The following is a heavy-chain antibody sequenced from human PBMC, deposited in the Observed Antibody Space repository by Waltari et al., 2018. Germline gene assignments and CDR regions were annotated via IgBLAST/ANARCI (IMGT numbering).Heavy chain of an antibody. CDR2: INQAGNVR. J-gene: IGHJ4*02. V-gene: IGHV3-7*01. CDR1: GFIFSDFW. CDR3: ASGPDHGDF. D-gene: IGHD2-15*01. Sequence: EEQLVESGGGLVPPGGSLRRSCSASGFIFSDFWLPWVRQAPGKGLEWVANINQAGNVRIYLDSVRGRFTISRDNPDNSLFLHMANLRVEDTAVYYCASGPDHGDFWGQGTLVTVSS.